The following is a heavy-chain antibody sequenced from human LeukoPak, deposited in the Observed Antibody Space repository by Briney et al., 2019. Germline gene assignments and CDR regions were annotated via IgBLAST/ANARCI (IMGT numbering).Heavy chain of an antibody. CDR3: ARDQEGDY. J-gene: IGHJ4*02. Sequence: PGGSLRLSCTASGITFSLYAMHWARQAPGKGLEWVAVISYDGSSKNYADSVKGRFIISRDNSKNTLYLQMNSLRVEDTAVYYCARDQEGDYWGQGTLVAVSS. CDR1: GITFSLYA. V-gene: IGHV3-30-3*01. CDR2: ISYDGSSK.